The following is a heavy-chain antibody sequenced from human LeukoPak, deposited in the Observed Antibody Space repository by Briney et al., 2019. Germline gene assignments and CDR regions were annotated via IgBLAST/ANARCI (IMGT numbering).Heavy chain of an antibody. J-gene: IGHJ4*02. V-gene: IGHV4-59*01. D-gene: IGHD5-18*01. Sequence: SETLSLTCTVSGGSISSYYWSWIRQPPGKGLEWIGYIYYSGSTNYNPSLKSRVTISVDTSKNQFSLKLSSVTAADTAVYYCARQDAAMVYFDYWGQGTLVTVSS. CDR1: GGSISSYY. CDR2: IYYSGST. CDR3: ARQDAAMVYFDY.